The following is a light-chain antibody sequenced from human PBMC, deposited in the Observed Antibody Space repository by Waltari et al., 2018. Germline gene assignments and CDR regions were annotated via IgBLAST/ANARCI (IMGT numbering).Light chain of an antibody. V-gene: IGKV3-20*01. Sequence: EIVLTQSPGTLSSSPGERVLLSCRASQSVTRTLAWYQQKPGQAPRLLIYDASTRATGIPDRFSGSGSGTGCSLTISRLEPEECAVYYCQKYGTVPATLGQGTKVELK. CDR2: DAS. CDR3: QKYGTVPAT. J-gene: IGKJ1*01. CDR1: QSVTRT.